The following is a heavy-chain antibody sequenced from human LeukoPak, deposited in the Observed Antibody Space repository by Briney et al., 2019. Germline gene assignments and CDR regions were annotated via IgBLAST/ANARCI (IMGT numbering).Heavy chain of an antibody. CDR2: IKSDGSTT. J-gene: IGHJ5*02. V-gene: IGHV3-74*01. Sequence: GGSLRLSCAASGFTFSNYMMHWVRQAPGKGLVWVSRIKSDGSTTDYADSVKGRFTISRDNAKNTLYLQMNSLRAEDTAVYYCVRGPAAMGWFDPWGQGTLVTVSS. CDR1: GFTFSNYM. D-gene: IGHD2-2*01. CDR3: VRGPAAMGWFDP.